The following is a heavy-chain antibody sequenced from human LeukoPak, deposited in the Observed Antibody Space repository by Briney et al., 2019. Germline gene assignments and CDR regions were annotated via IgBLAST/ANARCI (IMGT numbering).Heavy chain of an antibody. CDR3: ARAPGATYTLVYYYYYYMDV. D-gene: IGHD1-26*01. Sequence: GGSLRLSCAASGFTFSSYAMSWVRQAPGKGLEWVSAISGSGGSTYYADSVKGRFTISRDNAKNSLYLQMNSLRAEDTAVYYCARAPGATYTLVYYYYYYMDVWGKGTTVTVSS. CDR2: ISGSGGST. V-gene: IGHV3-23*01. CDR1: GFTFSSYA. J-gene: IGHJ6*03.